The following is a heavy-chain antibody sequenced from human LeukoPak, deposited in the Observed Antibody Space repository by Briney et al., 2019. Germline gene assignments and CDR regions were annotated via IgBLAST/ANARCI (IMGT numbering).Heavy chain of an antibody. Sequence: SETLSLTCTVSGGSISSSSYYWGWIRQPPGKGLEWIGSIYYSGSTYYNPSLKSRVTMSVDTSKNQFSLKLSSVTAADTAVYYCAREVRAVAGNFDYWGQGTLVTVSS. CDR2: IYYSGST. J-gene: IGHJ4*02. CDR1: GGSISSSSYY. V-gene: IGHV4-39*07. D-gene: IGHD6-19*01. CDR3: AREVRAVAGNFDY.